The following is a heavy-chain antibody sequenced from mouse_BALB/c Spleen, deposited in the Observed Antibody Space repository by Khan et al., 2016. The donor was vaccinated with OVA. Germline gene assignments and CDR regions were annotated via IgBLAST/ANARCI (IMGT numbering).Heavy chain of an antibody. CDR1: GYIFTSHG. V-gene: IGHV1S22*01. CDR3: TRWTYFAMDY. J-gene: IGHJ4*01. CDR2: IYPGSGST. Sequence: LQQPGSELVRPGASVKLSCKASGYIFTSHGMHWVKQRPGQGLEWIGNIYPGSGSTKYDEKFKSKATLTVETSSSTVYMQPSSLTSEDSAVYYCTRWTYFAMDYWGRGTSVTVSS.